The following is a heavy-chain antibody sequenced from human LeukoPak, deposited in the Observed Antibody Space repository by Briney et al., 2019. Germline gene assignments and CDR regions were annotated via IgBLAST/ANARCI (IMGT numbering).Heavy chain of an antibody. CDR1: GFTSSSYS. CDR2: ISSTSSTL. CDR3: ARDRDSGSHKIDY. J-gene: IGHJ4*02. Sequence: GGSLRLSCAASGFTSSSYSMNWVRQAPGKGLEWVSYISSTSSTLYYADSVKGRFTISRDNAKNSLYLQMNSLRAEDTAVYYCARDRDSGSHKIDYWGQGTLVTVSS. D-gene: IGHD1-26*01. V-gene: IGHV3-48*04.